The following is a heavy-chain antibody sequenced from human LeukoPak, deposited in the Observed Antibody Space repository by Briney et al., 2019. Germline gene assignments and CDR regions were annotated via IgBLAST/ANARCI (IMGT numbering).Heavy chain of an antibody. Sequence: GGSLRLSSVASGFPFSSYWMTWVRQAPGKGLEWVANIKQDGSKKSYVDSVKGRFTISRDNAKNSLYLQMNSLRAEDTAIYYCTRVGYIDEGIDYWGQGTLVTVSS. CDR1: GFPFSSYW. CDR2: IKQDGSKK. CDR3: TRVGYIDEGIDY. D-gene: IGHD5-24*01. V-gene: IGHV3-7*04. J-gene: IGHJ4*02.